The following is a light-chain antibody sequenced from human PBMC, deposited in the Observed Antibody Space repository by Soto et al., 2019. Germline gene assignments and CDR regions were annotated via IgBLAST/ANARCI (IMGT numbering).Light chain of an antibody. Sequence: DIQMTQSPSSLSASVGDRVTISCRASQSMSTYLTWYQQKPGKAPELLIYAASSWQINIPATFSGSGSGTDFTLTISSLQPEDFATYFCQQSYSTPITFGQGTRLEIK. V-gene: IGKV1-39*01. CDR3: QQSYSTPIT. CDR1: QSMSTY. J-gene: IGKJ5*01. CDR2: AAS.